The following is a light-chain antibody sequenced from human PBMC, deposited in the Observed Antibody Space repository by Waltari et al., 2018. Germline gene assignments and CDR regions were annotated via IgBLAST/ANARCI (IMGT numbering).Light chain of an antibody. CDR2: SDY. Sequence: SVLTQPPSASGTPGPTVTISCSGSHFNMGSNTVNWYQQLPGTAPKLLIYSDYQRPSGVPDRFSASKSGTSASLAISGLQSEDEADYYCSSWDDRLSGVVFGEGTKLTVL. V-gene: IGLV1-44*01. CDR1: HFNMGSNT. CDR3: SSWDDRLSGVV. J-gene: IGLJ3*02.